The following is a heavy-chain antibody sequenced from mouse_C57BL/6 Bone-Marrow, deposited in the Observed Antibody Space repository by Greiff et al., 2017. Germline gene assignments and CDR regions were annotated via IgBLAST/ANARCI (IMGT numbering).Heavy chain of an antibody. D-gene: IGHD2-4*01. CDR1: GYTFTDYE. J-gene: IGHJ3*01. CDR2: IDPETGGT. Sequence: QVQLQQSGAELVRPGASVTLSCKASGYTFTDYEMHWVKQTPVHGLEWIGAIDPETGGTAYNQKFKGKAILTADKSSSTASMELLSLTSEDAAVYYCTRWFYYDYDTCFAYWGQGTLVTVSA. CDR3: TRWFYYDYDTCFAY. V-gene: IGHV1-15*01.